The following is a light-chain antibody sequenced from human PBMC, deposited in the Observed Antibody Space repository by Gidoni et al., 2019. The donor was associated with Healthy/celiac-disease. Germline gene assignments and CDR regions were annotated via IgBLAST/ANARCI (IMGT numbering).Light chain of an antibody. CDR2: DVS. J-gene: IGLJ1*01. Sequence: QSALTQPLSVSGSPGPSVTISCTGTSSDVGGSNYVSWYPQHPGKAPTLMIYDVSKRPSWVPDRFSGSKSGNTASLTISGLQAEDEADYYCCSYAGSDTPYYFGTGTKFTVL. CDR1: SSDVGGSNY. CDR3: CSYAGSDTPYY. V-gene: IGLV2-11*01.